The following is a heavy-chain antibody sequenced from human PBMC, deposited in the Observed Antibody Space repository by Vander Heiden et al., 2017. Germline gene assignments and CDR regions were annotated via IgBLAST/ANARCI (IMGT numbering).Heavy chain of an antibody. CDR2: IIPSFSTT. V-gene: IGHV1-69*01. Sequence: QVQLVQAGGEVRQSGSSVTVSCKASGGTLRTYGINCVRPAPGQGLEWIGGIIPSFSTTNYAQKFQGRVTIPADESTSTAYMEPNRLRSDDTAVYDGVRDYFGENCDGDSCLVVCWG. CDR1: GGTLRTYG. J-gene: IGHJ6*01. CDR3: VRDYFGENCDGDSCLVVC. D-gene: IGHD2-21*01.